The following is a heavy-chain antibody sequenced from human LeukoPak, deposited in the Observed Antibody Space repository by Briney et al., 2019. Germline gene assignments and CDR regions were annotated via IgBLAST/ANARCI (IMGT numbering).Heavy chain of an antibody. Sequence: GGSLRLSCAASGFTFSSYAMSWVRQAPGKGLEWVSAISGSGGSTYYADSVKGRFTISRDNPKNTLYLQMNSLRAEDTAVYYCAKFGRGGYNLGYWGQGTLVTVSS. V-gene: IGHV3-23*01. CDR3: AKFGRGGYNLGY. J-gene: IGHJ4*02. CDR1: GFTFSSYA. CDR2: ISGSGGST. D-gene: IGHD5-12*01.